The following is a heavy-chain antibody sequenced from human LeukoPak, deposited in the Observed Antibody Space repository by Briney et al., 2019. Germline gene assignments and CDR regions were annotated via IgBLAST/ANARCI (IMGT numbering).Heavy chain of an antibody. D-gene: IGHD3-10*01. J-gene: IGHJ4*02. CDR3: AVLLWFGELLQDY. CDR2: INPNSGGK. CDR1: GYTFTGYY. Sequence: ASVKVSCKASGYTFTGYYMHWVRQAPGQGLEWMGRINPNSGGKNYAQKFQGRVTMTRDTSISTAYMELSRLRSDDTGVYYCAVLLWFGELLQDYWGQGTLVTVSS. V-gene: IGHV1-2*05.